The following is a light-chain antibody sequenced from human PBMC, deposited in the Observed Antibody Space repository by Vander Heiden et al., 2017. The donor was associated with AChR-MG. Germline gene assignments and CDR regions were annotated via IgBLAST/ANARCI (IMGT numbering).Light chain of an antibody. CDR3: LQHYDYPQT. CDR2: AAS. Sequence: DIQLTQPPSSLSASVGDRVTITCRASQGIRSDLSWYQQKPGKAPKRLIYAASSLQSGVPSRFSGSGSGTEFTLTISSLQPEDFATYYCLQHYDYPQTFGQGTKLEIK. V-gene: IGKV1-17*01. CDR1: QGIRSD. J-gene: IGKJ2*01.